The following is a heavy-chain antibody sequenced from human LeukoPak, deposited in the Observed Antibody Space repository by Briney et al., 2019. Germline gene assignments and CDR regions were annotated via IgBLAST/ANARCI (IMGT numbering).Heavy chain of an antibody. V-gene: IGHV4-34*01. Sequence: SETLSLTCAVCVGSFSGYYWGWIRQPPGKGLEWIATIYYSGGTYYNPSLKSRVTISVDTSKNQFSLNLNSVTAADTAVYYCARRGPYYAQFDFWGQGTLVTVSS. CDR2: IYYSGGT. J-gene: IGHJ4*02. D-gene: IGHD1-26*01. CDR1: VGSFSGYY. CDR3: ARRGPYYAQFDF.